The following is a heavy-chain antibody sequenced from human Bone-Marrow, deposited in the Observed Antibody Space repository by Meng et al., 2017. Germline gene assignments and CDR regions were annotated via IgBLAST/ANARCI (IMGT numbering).Heavy chain of an antibody. V-gene: IGHV4-59*01. CDR3: ARAFDNPYYFDY. CDR2: IYYSGST. CDR1: GGSISSYY. J-gene: IGHJ4*02. Sequence: GSLRLSYTVSGGSISSYYWSWIRQPPGKGLEWIGYIYYSGSTNYNPSLKSRVTISVDTSKNQFSLKLSSVTAADTAVYYCARAFDNPYYFDYWGQGTLVTVSS. D-gene: IGHD1-1*01.